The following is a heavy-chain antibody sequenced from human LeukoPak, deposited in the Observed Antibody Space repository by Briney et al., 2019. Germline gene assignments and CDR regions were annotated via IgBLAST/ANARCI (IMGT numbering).Heavy chain of an antibody. J-gene: IGHJ6*02. Sequence: GESLKISCKGSGYSFTSYWIGWVRQMPGKGLEWMGIIYPGDSDTRYSPSFQGQVTISADKSIITAYLQWSSLKASDTAMYYCARLGDSSGWTDYGMDVWGQGTTVTVSS. CDR1: GYSFTSYW. D-gene: IGHD6-19*01. V-gene: IGHV5-51*01. CDR3: ARLGDSSGWTDYGMDV. CDR2: IYPGDSDT.